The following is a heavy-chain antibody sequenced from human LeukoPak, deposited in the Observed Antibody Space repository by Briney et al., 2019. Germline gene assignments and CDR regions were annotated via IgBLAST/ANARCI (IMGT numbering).Heavy chain of an antibody. V-gene: IGHV1-8*01. CDR3: AICSGRWLQLLGHGDYFDY. CDR1: GYTFTSYD. Sequence: ASVKVSCKASGYTFTSYDINWVRQATGQGLEWMGWMNPNSGNTGYAQKFQGRVTMTRNTSISTAYMELSSLRSEDTAVYYCAICSGRWLQLLGHGDYFDYWGQGTLVTVSS. CDR2: MNPNSGNT. J-gene: IGHJ4*02. D-gene: IGHD5-24*01.